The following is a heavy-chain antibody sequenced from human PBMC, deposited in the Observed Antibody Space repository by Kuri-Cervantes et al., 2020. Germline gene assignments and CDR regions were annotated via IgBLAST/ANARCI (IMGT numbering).Heavy chain of an antibody. CDR2: INADNGNT. J-gene: IGHJ4*02. V-gene: IGHV1-3*01. D-gene: IGHD4-17*01. CDR3: ARGTAVTTLNY. CDR1: GYTFTSYA. Sequence: ASVKVSCKASGYTFTSYAMHWVRQAPGQRLEWMGWINADNGNTKYSQKFQGRVTMTTDTSTSTAYMELRSLRSDDTAVYYCARGTAVTTLNYWGQGTLVTVSS.